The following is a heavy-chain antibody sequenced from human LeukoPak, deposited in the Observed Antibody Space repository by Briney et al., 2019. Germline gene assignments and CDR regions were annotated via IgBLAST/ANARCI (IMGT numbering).Heavy chain of an antibody. Sequence: ASVKVSCKTSGYTFSNYGITWVRQAPGQGLEWMGWISVYSGDTKYAQNFQGRFTMTTDKSTSTAYMELRSPRFDDTAVYYCARVVNVDWFDPWGQGTLVTVSS. CDR2: ISVYSGDT. V-gene: IGHV1-18*01. CDR1: GYTFSNYG. J-gene: IGHJ5*02. D-gene: IGHD2-21*01. CDR3: ARVVNVDWFDP.